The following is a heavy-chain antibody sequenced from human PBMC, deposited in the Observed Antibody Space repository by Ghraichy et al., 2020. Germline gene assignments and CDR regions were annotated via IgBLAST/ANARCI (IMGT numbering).Heavy chain of an antibody. Sequence: SQTLSLTCTVSGVSISSNNYHWAWIRQPPGEGLEWIGGISYSGSTYYNPSLKSRVILDMDTSKNQFYLKLSSETAADTAVYSCATYSTSIGWFDPWAPGKLVTVSS. V-gene: IGHV4-39*01. J-gene: IGHJ5*02. CDR1: GVSISSNNYH. D-gene: IGHD6-6*01. CDR3: ATYSTSIGWFDP. CDR2: ISYSGST.